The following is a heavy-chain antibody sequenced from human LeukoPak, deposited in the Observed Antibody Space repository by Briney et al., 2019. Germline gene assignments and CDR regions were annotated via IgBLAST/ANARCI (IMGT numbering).Heavy chain of an antibody. CDR3: ARGPPAPMDV. CDR2: VSYDGSNK. Sequence: GRSLRLSCAASGFTFSSFDMHWVRQAPGKGLEWVTLVSYDGSNKYYADSVKGRFTISRDNSKNTLYLHMNSLRAEDTAVHYCARGPPAPMDVWGKGTTVTVSS. J-gene: IGHJ6*04. CDR1: GFTFSSFD. V-gene: IGHV3-33*01.